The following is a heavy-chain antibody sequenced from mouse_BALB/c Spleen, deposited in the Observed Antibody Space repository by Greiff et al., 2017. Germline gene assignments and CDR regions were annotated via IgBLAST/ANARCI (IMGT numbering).Heavy chain of an antibody. V-gene: IGHV5-6-3*01. J-gene: IGHJ4*01. CDR1: GFTFSSYG. D-gene: IGHD4-1*01. CDR3: ARSWDVGAMDY. CDR2: INSNGGST. Sequence: EVKLMESGGGLVQPGGSLKLSCAASGFTFSSYGMSWVRQTPDKRLELVATINSNGGSTYYPDSVKGRFTISRDNAKNTLYLQMSSLKSEDTAMYYCARSWDVGAMDYWGQGTSVTVSS.